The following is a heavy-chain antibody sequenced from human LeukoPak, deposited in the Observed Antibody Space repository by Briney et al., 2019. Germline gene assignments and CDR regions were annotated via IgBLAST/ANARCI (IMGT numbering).Heavy chain of an antibody. CDR2: ISSTSTYI. J-gene: IGHJ4*02. Sequence: GGSLRLSCAASGFTFSSYSMNWVRQAPGKGLEWVSSISSTSTYIYYADSVEGRFTISRDNSKNTLYLQMNSLRVEDTAVYYCARGGTYAEGLVDYWGQGTLVTVSS. CDR3: ARGGTYAEGLVDY. CDR1: GFTFSSYS. D-gene: IGHD4-17*01. V-gene: IGHV3-21*01.